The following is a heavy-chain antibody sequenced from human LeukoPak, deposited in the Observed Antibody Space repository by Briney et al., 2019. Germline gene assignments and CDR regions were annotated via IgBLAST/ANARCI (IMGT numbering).Heavy chain of an antibody. D-gene: IGHD3-9*01. CDR2: IIPIFGTA. J-gene: IGHJ4*02. Sequence: SVKVSCKASGGTFSSYAISRVRQAPGQGLEWMGRIIPIFGTANYAQKFQGRVTITADKSTSTAYMELSSLRSEDTAVYYCARDSDVLTGYYIDYWGQGTLVTVSS. V-gene: IGHV1-69*06. CDR3: ARDSDVLTGYYIDY. CDR1: GGTFSSYA.